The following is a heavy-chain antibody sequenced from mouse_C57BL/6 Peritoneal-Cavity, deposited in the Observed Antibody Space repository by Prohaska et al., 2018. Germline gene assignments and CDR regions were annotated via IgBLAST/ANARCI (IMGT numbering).Heavy chain of an antibody. J-gene: IGHJ2*01. CDR3: ARSDITTVVADD. CDR2: INPSSGYT. CDR1: GYTFPIYS. V-gene: IGHV1-4*01. Sequence: MSFKASGYTFPIYSMHWVKQRPGQGLEWIGYINPSSGYTKYNQKIKDKATMTADKASSTAYMQLSSVTSEDSAVYYCARSDITTVVADDWGQGTTLTVSS. D-gene: IGHD1-1*01.